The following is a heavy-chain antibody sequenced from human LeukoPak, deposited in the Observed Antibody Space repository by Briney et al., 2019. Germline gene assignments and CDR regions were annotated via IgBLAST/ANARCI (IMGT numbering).Heavy chain of an antibody. CDR2: IIPIFGTA. D-gene: IGHD2-2*02. CDR3: ARTLDCSSTSCYTEPNYYYYGMDV. Sequence: GASAKVSCKASGGTFSSYAISWVRQAPGQGLEWMGGIIPIFGTANYAQKFQGRVTITADESTSTAYMELSSLRSEDTAVYYCARTLDCSSTSCYTEPNYYYYGMDVWGQGTTVTVSS. J-gene: IGHJ6*02. CDR1: GGTFSSYA. V-gene: IGHV1-69*13.